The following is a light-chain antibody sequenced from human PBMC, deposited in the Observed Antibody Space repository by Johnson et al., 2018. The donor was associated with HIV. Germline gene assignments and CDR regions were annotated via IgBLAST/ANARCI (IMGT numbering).Light chain of an antibody. CDR2: ENN. V-gene: IGLV1-51*02. J-gene: IGLJ1*01. CDR3: GTWDSSLSAPYV. Sequence: QSVLTHPPSVSAAPGQTVTISCSGSSSNIGNNYVSWYQQLPGTIPKLLIYENNKRHSAIPERISDSKAGTSATQGITALWPEDEADHDGGTWDSSLSAPYVFGTGTKVTVL. CDR1: SSNIGNNY.